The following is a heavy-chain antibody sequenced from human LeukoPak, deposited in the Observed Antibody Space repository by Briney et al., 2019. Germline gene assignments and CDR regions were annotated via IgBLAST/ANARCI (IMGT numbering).Heavy chain of an antibody. CDR3: ARERSIAARQDY. CDR1: GFTVSSNY. CDR2: IYSGGST. J-gene: IGHJ4*02. Sequence: PGGSLRLSCAASGFTVSSNYMSWVRQAPGKGLEWVSVIYSGGSTYYADSVKGRFTNSRDNSKNTLYLQMNSLRAEDTAVYYCARERSIAARQDYWGQGTLVTVSS. V-gene: IGHV3-66*01. D-gene: IGHD6-6*01.